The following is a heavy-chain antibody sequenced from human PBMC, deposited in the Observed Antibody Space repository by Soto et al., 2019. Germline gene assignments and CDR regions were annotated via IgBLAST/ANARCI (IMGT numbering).Heavy chain of an antibody. CDR2: VYYSGTT. CDR1: GGSVTSSSYY. V-gene: IGHV4-61*01. J-gene: IGHJ4*02. CDR3: ARGQMSYPHFDY. Sequence: QVQLQESGPGLVKPSETLSLTCTVSGGSVTSSSYYWSWIRQPPGKGLEWIGYVYYSGTTNYNPSLKRRVTVSLDTSKNQFSLKLSSVTAADTAVYYCARGQMSYPHFDYWGQGTLVTVSS.